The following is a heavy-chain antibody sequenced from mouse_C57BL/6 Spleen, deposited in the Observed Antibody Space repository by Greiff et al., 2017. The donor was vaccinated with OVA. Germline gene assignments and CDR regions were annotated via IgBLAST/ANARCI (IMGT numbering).Heavy chain of an antibody. V-gene: IGHV1-72*01. J-gene: IGHJ4*01. CDR2: IDPNSGGT. D-gene: IGHD2-4*01. CDR1: GYTFTSYW. CDR3: ARGDYDYDEVMDY. Sequence: VQLQQPGAELVKPGASVKLSCKASGYTFTSYWMHWVKQRPGRALEWIGRIDPNSGGTKYNEKFKSKATLTVDKPSSTAYMQLSSLTSEDSAVYYWARGDYDYDEVMDYWGQGTSVTVSS.